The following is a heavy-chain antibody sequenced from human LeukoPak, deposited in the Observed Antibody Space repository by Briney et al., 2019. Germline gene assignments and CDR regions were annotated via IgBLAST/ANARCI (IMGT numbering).Heavy chain of an antibody. CDR3: TRETNGGALGY. J-gene: IGHJ4*02. D-gene: IGHD4-23*01. V-gene: IGHV1-2*02. Sequence: VASVKVSCKASGYTFTAYYTHWVRQAPGQGLEWMGWIDPRSGGSKYAQKFQGRVTMTGDTSISTAYMEVIVLRSDDTAVYYCTRETNGGALGYWGQGTLVTVSS. CDR1: GYTFTAYY. CDR2: IDPRSGGS.